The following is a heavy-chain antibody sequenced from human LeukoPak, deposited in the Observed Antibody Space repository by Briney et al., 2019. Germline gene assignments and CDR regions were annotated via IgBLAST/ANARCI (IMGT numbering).Heavy chain of an antibody. J-gene: IGHJ6*03. Sequence: SETLSLTCTVSGGSISGYYWSWIRQPAGKGLEWIGRIYTSGSTNYNPSLKSRVTMSVDTSKNQFSLKLNSVTAADTAVYYCARTGSNPNYYYYYMDVWGKGTTVTVSS. CDR1: GGSISGYY. D-gene: IGHD4-11*01. V-gene: IGHV4-4*07. CDR2: IYTSGST. CDR3: ARTGSNPNYYYYYMDV.